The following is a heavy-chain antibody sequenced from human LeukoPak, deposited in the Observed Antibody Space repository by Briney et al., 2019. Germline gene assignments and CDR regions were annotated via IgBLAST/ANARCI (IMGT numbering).Heavy chain of an antibody. V-gene: IGHV3-48*04. CDR1: GFTFSGYD. CDR3: ARGKTPAVTTPFDY. CDR2: TSSSSSTI. D-gene: IGHD4-17*01. J-gene: IGHJ4*02. Sequence: GGSLRLSCAASGFTFSGYDMSWVRQAPGKGLEWVSYTSSSSSTIYYADSVKSRFTISRDNAKNSLYLQMNSLRAEDTAVYYCARGKTPAVTTPFDYWGQGTLVTVSS.